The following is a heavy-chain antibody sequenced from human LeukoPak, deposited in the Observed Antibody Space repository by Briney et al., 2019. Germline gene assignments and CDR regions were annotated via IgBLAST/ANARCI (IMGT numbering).Heavy chain of an antibody. CDR1: GYTFTSYG. CDR3: ARARAYIAATPGDFQH. V-gene: IGHV1-18*01. J-gene: IGHJ1*01. D-gene: IGHD5-12*01. Sequence: ASVKVSCKASGYTFTSYGISWVRQAPGQGLEWMGWISAYNGNTNYAQKLQGRVTMTTDTSTSTAYMELRSLRSDDTAVYYCARARAYIAATPGDFQHWGQGTLVTVSS. CDR2: ISAYNGNT.